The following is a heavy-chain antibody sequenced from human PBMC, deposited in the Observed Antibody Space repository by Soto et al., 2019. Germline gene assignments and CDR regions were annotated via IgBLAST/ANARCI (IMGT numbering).Heavy chain of an antibody. J-gene: IGHJ6*02. Sequence: QVQLVQSGAEVKKPGASVKVSCKASGYTFTSYGISWVRQAPGQGLEWMGRISAYNGNTNYAQKHHGTVTMTTDTSTSTAYMQLRSLRSHATAVSYCARHVAYDYVSGTHRRAGMDVWGQGTTVTVSS. CDR2: ISAYNGNT. D-gene: IGHD3-16*01. CDR1: GYTFTSYG. V-gene: IGHV1-18*01. CDR3: ARHVAYDYVSGTHRRAGMDV.